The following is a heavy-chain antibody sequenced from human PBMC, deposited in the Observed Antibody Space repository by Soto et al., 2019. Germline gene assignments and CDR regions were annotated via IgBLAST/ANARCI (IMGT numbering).Heavy chain of an antibody. Sequence: DVQLLESGGGLVQPGGSLRVSCAASGFTFRSYAMSWVRQAPGKGLEWVSGISGSGISTHYADSVKGRLTVSRDNSKNTLYLQMNSLRAEDTAVYSCAKEPVVPDWYFDLWGRGTLVTVSS. D-gene: IGHD6-6*01. CDR1: GFTFRSYA. V-gene: IGHV3-23*01. CDR3: AKEPVVPDWYFDL. CDR2: ISGSGIST. J-gene: IGHJ2*01.